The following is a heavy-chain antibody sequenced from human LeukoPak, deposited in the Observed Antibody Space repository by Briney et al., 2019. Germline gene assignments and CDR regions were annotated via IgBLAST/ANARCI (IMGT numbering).Heavy chain of an antibody. D-gene: IGHD1-26*01. CDR1: GYSISSGYY. Sequence: SETLSLTCTVSGYSISSGYYWGWIRQPPGKGLEWIGSIYHSGSTNYNPSLKSRVTTSVDTSKNQFSLKLSSVTAADTAVYYCARGPPVGAFDIWGQGTMVTVSS. V-gene: IGHV4-38-2*02. CDR3: ARGPPVGAFDI. J-gene: IGHJ3*02. CDR2: IYHSGST.